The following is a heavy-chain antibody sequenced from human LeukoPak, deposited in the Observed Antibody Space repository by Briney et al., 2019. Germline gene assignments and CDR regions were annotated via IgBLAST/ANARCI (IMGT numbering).Heavy chain of an antibody. CDR2: IYYSGST. D-gene: IGHD3-3*01. V-gene: IGHV4-31*03. CDR3: ARVRVSQADFWSGYRPDTYYFDY. Sequence: SETLSLTCTVSGGSISSGGYYWSWIRQHPGKGLEWIGYIYYSGSTYYNPSLKSRVTISVDTSKNQFSLKLSSVTAADTAVYYCARVRVSQADFWSGYRPDTYYFDYWGQGTLVTVSS. J-gene: IGHJ4*02. CDR1: GGSISSGGYY.